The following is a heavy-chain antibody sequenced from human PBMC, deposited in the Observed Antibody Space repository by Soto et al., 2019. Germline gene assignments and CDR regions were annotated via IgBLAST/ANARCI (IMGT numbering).Heavy chain of an antibody. CDR3: ARDEGTAAGVYDY. J-gene: IGHJ4*02. Sequence: QVQLVQSGAEVKKPGASVKVSCKASGYTFNTYGISWVRQAPGQGLEWMGWISTYNGNANYVQKFQGRVTMTTDTSTSTAYMELGSLRFDDTAVDYCARDEGTAAGVYDYWGQGTLVTVSS. CDR2: ISTYNGNA. CDR1: GYTFNTYG. V-gene: IGHV1-18*01. D-gene: IGHD6-13*01.